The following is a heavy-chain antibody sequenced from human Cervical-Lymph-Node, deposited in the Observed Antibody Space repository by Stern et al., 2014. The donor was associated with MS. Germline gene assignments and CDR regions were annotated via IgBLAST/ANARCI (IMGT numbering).Heavy chain of an antibody. CDR1: GYTFTSNK. V-gene: IGHV1-46*01. D-gene: IGHD6-19*01. J-gene: IGHJ4*02. CDR2: INPGGGST. Sequence: VQLVESGAEVKKPGASVKVSCKAFGYTFTSNKMHWVRQAPGQGLEWMGIINPGGGSTRYAQKLQVRVTMTRDTSTSTVYMELTSLRSEDTAVYSCARDNGGWSVDSWGQGTLVIVSS. CDR3: ARDNGGWSVDS.